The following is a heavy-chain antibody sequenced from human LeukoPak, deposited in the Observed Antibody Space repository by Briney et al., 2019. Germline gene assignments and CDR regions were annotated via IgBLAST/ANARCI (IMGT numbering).Heavy chain of an antibody. CDR3: ASVFYYDSSGYYYEGPLGY. J-gene: IGHJ4*02. Sequence: SETLSLTCAVSGYSISSDYYWGWIRQPPGKGLEGIGSIYHSGSTYYNPSLKSRVTISVDTSKNQFSLKLSSVTAADTAVYYCASVFYYDSSGYYYEGPLGYWGQGTLVTVSS. CDR2: IYHSGST. CDR1: GYSISSDYY. D-gene: IGHD3-22*01. V-gene: IGHV4-38-2*01.